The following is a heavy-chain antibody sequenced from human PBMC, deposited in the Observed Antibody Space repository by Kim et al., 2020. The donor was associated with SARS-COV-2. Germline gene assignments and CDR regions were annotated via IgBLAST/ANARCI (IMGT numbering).Heavy chain of an antibody. Sequence: SETLSLTCAVYGGSFSGYYWSWIRQPPGKGLEWIGEINHSGSTNYNPSLKSRVTISVDTSKNQFSLKLSSVTAADTAVYYCATYYYGSGSPQGFDPWGQGTLVTVSS. CDR1: GGSFSGYY. CDR2: INHSGST. CDR3: ATYYYGSGSPQGFDP. D-gene: IGHD3-10*01. J-gene: IGHJ5*02. V-gene: IGHV4-34*01.